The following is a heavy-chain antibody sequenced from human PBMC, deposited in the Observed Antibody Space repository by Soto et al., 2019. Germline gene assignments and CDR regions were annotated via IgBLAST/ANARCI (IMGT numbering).Heavy chain of an antibody. D-gene: IGHD2-2*01. CDR2: IIPILGIA. CDR3: AYLGNCSSTSCYDYYYYYMDV. Sequence: QVQLVQSGAEVKKPGSSVKVYCKASGGTFSSYTISWVRQAPGQGLEWMGRIIPILGIANYAQKFQGRVTINADKSTSTAYMERSSLRSEDAAVYYCAYLGNCSSTSCYDYYYYYMDVWGKGTTVTVSS. CDR1: GGTFSSYT. J-gene: IGHJ6*03. V-gene: IGHV1-69*02.